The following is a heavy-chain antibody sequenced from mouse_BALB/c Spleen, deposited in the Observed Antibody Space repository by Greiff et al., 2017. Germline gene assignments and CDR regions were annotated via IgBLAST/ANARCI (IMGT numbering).Heavy chain of an antibody. CDR2: ISNGGGST. CDR1: GFTFSSYT. Sequence: VMLVESGGGLVQPGGSLKLSCAASGFTFSSYTMSWVRQTPEKRLEWVAYISNGGGSTYYPDTVKGRFTISRDNAKNTLYLQMSSLKSEDTAMYYCARRTTPMDYWGQGTSVTVSS. CDR3: ARRTTPMDY. D-gene: IGHD5-5*01. V-gene: IGHV5-12-2*01. J-gene: IGHJ4*01.